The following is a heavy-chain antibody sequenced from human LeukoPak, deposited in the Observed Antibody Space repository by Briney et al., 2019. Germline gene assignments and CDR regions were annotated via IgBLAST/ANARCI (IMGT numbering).Heavy chain of an antibody. Sequence: WETLSLTCTASGGSISSYYWSWIRQPPGKGLEWIGYIYYSGSTNYNPSLKSRVTISVDTSKNQFSLKLSSVTAADTAVYYCAIDSNWFDPWGQGTLVTVSS. CDR3: AIDSNWFDP. J-gene: IGHJ5*02. V-gene: IGHV4-59*01. CDR2: IYYSGST. CDR1: GGSISSYY.